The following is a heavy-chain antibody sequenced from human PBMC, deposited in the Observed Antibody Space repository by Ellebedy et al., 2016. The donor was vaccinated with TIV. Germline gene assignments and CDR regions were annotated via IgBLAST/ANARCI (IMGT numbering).Heavy chain of an antibody. Sequence: GESLKISXAASGFTVSSNYMSWVRQAPGKGLEWVSVIYSGGSTFYADSVKGRFTISRDNSKNTLYLQMNSLRTEDTAVYYCANLPHSGWYYFDYWGQGTLVTVSS. J-gene: IGHJ4*02. CDR3: ANLPHSGWYYFDY. CDR1: GFTVSSNY. CDR2: IYSGGST. V-gene: IGHV3-53*01. D-gene: IGHD6-19*01.